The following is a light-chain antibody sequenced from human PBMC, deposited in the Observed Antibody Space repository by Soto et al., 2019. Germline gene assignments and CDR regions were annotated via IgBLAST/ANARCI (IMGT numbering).Light chain of an antibody. J-gene: IGLJ1*01. CDR2: DVS. V-gene: IGLV2-18*02. CDR3: SSYTTSSTYV. Sequence: QSVLTQPPSVSGSPGQSVTISCTGTSSYVGSYNRVSWYQQPPGTAPKLMIYDVSNRPSGIPDRFSGSKSGNAASLTISGLQAEDEADYYCSSYTTSSTYVFGTGNKVTVL. CDR1: SSYVGSYNR.